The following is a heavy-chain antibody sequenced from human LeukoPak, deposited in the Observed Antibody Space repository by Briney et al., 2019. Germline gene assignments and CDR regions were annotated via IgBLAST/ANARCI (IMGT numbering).Heavy chain of an antibody. J-gene: IGHJ4*02. D-gene: IGHD2-2*01. V-gene: IGHV3-21*01. CDR2: ISSSSSYI. CDR1: GFTFSSYS. Sequence: PGGSLRLSCAASGFTFSSYSMNWVRQAPGKGLEWVSSISSSSSYIYYADSVKGRFTISRDNAKNSLYLQMNSLRAEDTAVYYCARDIDLIVVVPAAIGYWGQGTLVTVSS. CDR3: ARDIDLIVVVPAAIGY.